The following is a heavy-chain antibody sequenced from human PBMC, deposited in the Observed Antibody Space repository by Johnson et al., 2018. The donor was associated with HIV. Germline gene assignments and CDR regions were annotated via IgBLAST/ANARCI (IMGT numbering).Heavy chain of an antibody. CDR2: ISYDGNNK. V-gene: IGHV3-30*04. Sequence: VQLVESRGGVLQPGRSLRLSCAASGFTFSTYSMHWVRPAPGMRLEWVAVISYDGNNKYYADSLKGRFTISRDNSTNTLYLQMSSLRAEDTAVYYCVKGIDSSSWYAFDIWGQGTMVTVSS. J-gene: IGHJ3*02. CDR3: VKGIDSSSWYAFDI. D-gene: IGHD6-13*01. CDR1: GFTFSTYS.